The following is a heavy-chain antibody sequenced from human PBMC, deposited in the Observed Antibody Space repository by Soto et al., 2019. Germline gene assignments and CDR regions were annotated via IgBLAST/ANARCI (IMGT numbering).Heavy chain of an antibody. D-gene: IGHD2-8*01. CDR1: GYTFTRYG. Sequence: QGQLVQSGAEVKNPGASVKVSFKASGYTFTRYGTSWVRQAPGQGLEWMGWISGYNGDTNYAQKFQGRVTMTIDTSTLTTYMELRSLTSDDTAVYYCAKNGQPPYYYYGMDVWGQGTTVTVSS. CDR3: AKNGQPPYYYYGMDV. CDR2: ISGYNGDT. J-gene: IGHJ6*02. V-gene: IGHV1-18*01.